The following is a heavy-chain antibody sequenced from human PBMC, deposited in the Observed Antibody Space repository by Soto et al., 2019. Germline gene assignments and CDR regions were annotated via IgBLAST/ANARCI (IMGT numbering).Heavy chain of an antibody. CDR1: GGTFSSYA. V-gene: IGHV1-69*12. CDR3: ARRVPAAGYFYGMDV. D-gene: IGHD2-2*01. Sequence: QVQLVQSGAEVKKPGSSVKVSCKASGGTFSSYAISWVRQAPGQGLEWMGGFIPIFGAANYAQKFQGRVTITADESTITGYMELSSVRSEGTAGYYCARRVPAAGYFYGMDVWGQGTTVTVSS. CDR2: FIPIFGAA. J-gene: IGHJ6*02.